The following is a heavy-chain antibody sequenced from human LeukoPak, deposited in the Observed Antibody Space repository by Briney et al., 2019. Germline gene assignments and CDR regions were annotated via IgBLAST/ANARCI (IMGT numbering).Heavy chain of an antibody. D-gene: IGHD3-22*01. CDR2: ISGSGGST. Sequence: GGSLRLSCAASGFTFSSYAMSWVRQAPGKGLEWVSAISGSGGSTYYADSVKGRFTISRDNSKNTLYLQMNSLRAEDTAVYYCAKDREEYYYDSSGYSAFDYWGQGTPVTVSS. V-gene: IGHV3-23*01. J-gene: IGHJ4*02. CDR3: AKDREEYYYDSSGYSAFDY. CDR1: GFTFSSYA.